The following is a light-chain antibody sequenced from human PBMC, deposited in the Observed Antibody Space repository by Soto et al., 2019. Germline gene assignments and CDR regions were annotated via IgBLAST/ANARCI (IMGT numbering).Light chain of an antibody. CDR2: GAS. CDR3: HQRSSWPIT. V-gene: IGKV3D-20*02. CDR1: QRVTTNY. J-gene: IGKJ5*01. Sequence: EIVLTQSPGTLSLSPGERAIFSCRASQRVTTNYLGWYQQKSGQAPRLLIYGASTRATGIPARFSGSGSGTEFTLTISSLQSEDFAVYYCHQRSSWPITFGQGTRLEIK.